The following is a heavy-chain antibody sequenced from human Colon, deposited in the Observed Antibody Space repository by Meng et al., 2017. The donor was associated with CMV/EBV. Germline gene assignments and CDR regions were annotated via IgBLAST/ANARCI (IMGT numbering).Heavy chain of an antibody. CDR1: GYTFTSYD. V-gene: IGHV1-8*03. J-gene: IGHJ3*01. Sequence: ASVKVSCKASGYTFTSYDINWVRQATGQGLEWMGWMNPNSGNTGYAQKFQGRVTITRNTSISTAYMELSSLRSEDTGIYYCAKDQRVTVGGEDAYDLWGQGAMVTVSS. CDR3: AKDQRVTVGGEDAYDL. CDR2: MNPNSGNT. D-gene: IGHD2-21*02.